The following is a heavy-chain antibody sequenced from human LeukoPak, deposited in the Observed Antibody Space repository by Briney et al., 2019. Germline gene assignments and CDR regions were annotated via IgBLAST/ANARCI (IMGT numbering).Heavy chain of an antibody. V-gene: IGHV1-3*01. CDR3: AREMGPMVRGVMGLDY. D-gene: IGHD3-10*01. CDR1: GYTFTSYA. Sequence: VASVKVSCKASGYTFTSYAMHWVRQAPGQRLEWMGWINAGNGNTKYSQKFQGRVTITRDTSASTAYMELSSLRSEDTAVYYCAREMGPMVRGVMGLDYWGQGTLVTVSS. CDR2: INAGNGNT. J-gene: IGHJ4*02.